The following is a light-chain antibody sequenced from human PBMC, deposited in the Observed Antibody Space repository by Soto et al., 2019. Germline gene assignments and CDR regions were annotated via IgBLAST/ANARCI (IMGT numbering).Light chain of an antibody. Sequence: DVQMTQSPSTLSASVGDRVTITCRASQTINKWLAWYQQRPGKAPTFLIYKTSTLETGVPSRFSGSGSGTEFTLSISSLQPEDFAIYYCQQYNTYPWTFGQGTRVEI. CDR3: QQYNTYPWT. CDR2: KTS. CDR1: QTINKW. V-gene: IGKV1-5*03. J-gene: IGKJ1*01.